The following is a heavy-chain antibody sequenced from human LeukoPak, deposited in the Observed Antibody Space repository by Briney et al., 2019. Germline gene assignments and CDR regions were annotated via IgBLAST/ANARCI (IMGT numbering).Heavy chain of an antibody. V-gene: IGHV3-48*03. D-gene: IGHD6-19*01. CDR3: AGTGYSSGWYGDY. J-gene: IGHJ4*02. CDR2: ISSSGSTI. CDR1: GFSFSSYE. Sequence: PGGSLSLSCAASGFSFSSYELNWVRQAPGKGLEWVSYISSSGSTIYYADSVKGRFTISRDNAKNSLYLQMNSLRAEDTAVYYCAGTGYSSGWYGDYWGQGTLVTVSS.